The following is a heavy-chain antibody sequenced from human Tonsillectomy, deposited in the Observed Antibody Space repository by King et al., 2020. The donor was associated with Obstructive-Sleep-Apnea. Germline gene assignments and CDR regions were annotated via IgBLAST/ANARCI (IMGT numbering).Heavy chain of an antibody. D-gene: IGHD5-18*01. CDR2: ISAYNGNT. V-gene: IGHV1-18*04. J-gene: IGHJ6*02. Sequence: VQLVESGAEVKKPGASVKVSCKASGYTFTSYGISRVRQAPGQGLEWMGWISAYNGNTNYAQKLQGRVTMTTDTSTSTAYMELRSLRSDDTAVYYCARESTAMVRYYYYGMDVWGQGTTVTVSS. CDR3: ARESTAMVRYYYYGMDV. CDR1: GYTFTSYG.